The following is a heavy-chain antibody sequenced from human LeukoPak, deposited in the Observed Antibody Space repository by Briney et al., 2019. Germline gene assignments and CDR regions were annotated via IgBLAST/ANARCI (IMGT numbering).Heavy chain of an antibody. J-gene: IGHJ6*03. CDR3: AKDGGTHGEYYSYYMDV. Sequence: GSLRPSCAASGFTFSTYGMHWVRQAPGKGLEWVAFIRDDGSNKYADSVKGRFTISRDNSKNTLFLQRNSLRAEDTAVYYCAKDGGTHGEYYSYYMDVWGKGPTVTVSS. V-gene: IGHV3-30*02. CDR1: GFTFSTYG. CDR2: IRDDGSNK. D-gene: IGHD2-15*01.